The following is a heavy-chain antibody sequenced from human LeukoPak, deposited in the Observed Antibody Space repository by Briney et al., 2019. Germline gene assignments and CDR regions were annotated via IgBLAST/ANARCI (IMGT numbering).Heavy chain of an antibody. V-gene: IGHV1-2*06. CDR2: INPNSGGT. CDR1: GYTFTGYY. Sequence: ASVKVSCKASGYTFTGYYMHWVRPAPGQGLEWMGRINPNSGGTNYAQKFQGRVTMTRDTSISTAYMELSRLRSDDTAVYYCARVGRGMQFVRGWTFDPWGQGTLVTVSS. J-gene: IGHJ5*02. CDR3: ARVGRGMQFVRGWTFDP. D-gene: IGHD3-10*02.